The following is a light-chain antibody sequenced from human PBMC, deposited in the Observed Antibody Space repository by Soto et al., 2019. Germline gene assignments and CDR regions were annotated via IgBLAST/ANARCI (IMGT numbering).Light chain of an antibody. J-gene: IGKJ4*01. V-gene: IGKV1-39*01. CDR1: QGISSY. CDR3: QQSQSAPLT. Sequence: DIQMTQSPSSLSASVGDRVTITCRASQGISSYLNWYQQKPGKAPKLLIYAASSLESGVPSRFSGSGSGTDFTLTINSLQPEDFATYFCQQSQSAPLTFGGGTKVEI. CDR2: AAS.